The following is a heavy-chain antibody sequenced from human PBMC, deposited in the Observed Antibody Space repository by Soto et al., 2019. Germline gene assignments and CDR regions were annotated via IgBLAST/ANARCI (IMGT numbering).Heavy chain of an antibody. D-gene: IGHD5-12*01. V-gene: IGHV3-33*06. CDR1: GFTFSTYG. CDR2: IWYDGSKK. J-gene: IGHJ3*02. Sequence: QVQLVESGGGVVQPGRSLRLSCAASGFTFSTYGIHWVRQAPGKGLEWVAVIWYDGSKKYYADSLKGRFSISRDNSKNTLYLQMNSLRAEDTAVYYCAKVSVEMATIDAFDIWGQGTMVTVSS. CDR3: AKVSVEMATIDAFDI.